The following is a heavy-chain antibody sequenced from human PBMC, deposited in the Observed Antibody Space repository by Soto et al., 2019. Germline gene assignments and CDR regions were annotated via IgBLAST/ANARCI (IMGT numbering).Heavy chain of an antibody. CDR3: ARLYFSITSCYRGAFDI. CDR1: GYTFTGYY. CDR2: INPNSAGT. J-gene: IGHJ3*02. D-gene: IGHD2-2*02. Sequence: ASVKVSCKASGYTFTGYYMHWVRQAPGQGLEWMGWINPNSAGTNYAQKFQGWVTMTRDTSISTAYMELSRLRSDDTAVYYCARLYFSITSCYRGAFDIWGQGTMVTVSS. V-gene: IGHV1-2*04.